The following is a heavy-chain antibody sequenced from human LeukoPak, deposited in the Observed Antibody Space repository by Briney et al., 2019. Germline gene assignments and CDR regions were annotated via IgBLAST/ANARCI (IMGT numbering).Heavy chain of an antibody. CDR2: IYYSGST. D-gene: IGHD6-6*01. J-gene: IGHJ5*02. Sequence: SETLSLTCTVSGGSISSYYWSWIRQPPGKGLEWIGYIYYSGSTNYNPSLKSRVTMSVDTSKNQFSLKLSSVTAADTAVYYCARHAPLENWFDPWGQGTLVTVSS. V-gene: IGHV4-59*08. CDR1: GGSISSYY. CDR3: ARHAPLENWFDP.